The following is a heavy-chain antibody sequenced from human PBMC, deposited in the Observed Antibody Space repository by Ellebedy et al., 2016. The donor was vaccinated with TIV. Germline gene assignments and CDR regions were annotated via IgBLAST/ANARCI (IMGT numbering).Heavy chain of an antibody. CDR3: ARRRGPRAFVRGVITHYGMDV. J-gene: IGHJ6*02. V-gene: IGHV5-51*01. Sequence: GESLKISXKGSGYSFTSYWIGWVRQMPGKGLEWMGIIYPGDSDTRYSPSFQGQVTISADKSISTAYLQWSSLKASDTAMYYCARRRGPRAFVRGVITHYGMDVWGQGTTVTVSS. CDR1: GYSFTSYW. D-gene: IGHD3-10*02. CDR2: IYPGDSDT.